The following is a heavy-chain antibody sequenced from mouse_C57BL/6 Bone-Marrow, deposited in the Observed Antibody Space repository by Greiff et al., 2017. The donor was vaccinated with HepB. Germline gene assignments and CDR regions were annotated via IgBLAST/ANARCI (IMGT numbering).Heavy chain of an antibody. CDR1: GYTFTSYW. D-gene: IGHD2-4*01. J-gene: IGHJ4*01. V-gene: IGHV1-69*01. Sequence: VQLQQPGAELVMPGASVKLSCKASGYTFTSYWMHWVKQRPGQGLEWIGEIDPSDSYTNYNQKFKGKSTLTVDKSSSTAYMQLSSLTSEDSAVYYCARSYDYDYYAMDYWGQGTSVTVSS. CDR3: ARSYDYDYYAMDY. CDR2: IDPSDSYT.